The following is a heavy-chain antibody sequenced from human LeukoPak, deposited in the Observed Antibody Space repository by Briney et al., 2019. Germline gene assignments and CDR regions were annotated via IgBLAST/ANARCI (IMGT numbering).Heavy chain of an antibody. D-gene: IGHD6-13*01. CDR3: SRGGEGYSSISGPWYYGMDV. Sequence: SETLSLPCTVSGGSINNNYWSWLRQPPGKGLEWIGYMNYSGSSNNNLSLNSRGTISQDTSRNQISLKLTSVHAADPADNHCSRGGEGYSSISGPWYYGMDVWGQGTTVTVS. J-gene: IGHJ6*02. CDR1: GGSINNNY. CDR2: MNYSGSS. V-gene: IGHV4-59*01.